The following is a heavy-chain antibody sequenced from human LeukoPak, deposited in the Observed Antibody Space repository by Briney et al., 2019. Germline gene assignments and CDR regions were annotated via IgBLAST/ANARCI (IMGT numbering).Heavy chain of an antibody. V-gene: IGHV1-69*05. D-gene: IGHD3-10*01. Sequence: GASVKVSCKASGGTFSSYAISWVRQAPGQGLEWMGGIIPIFGTANYAQKFQGRVTITTDESTSTAYMELSSLRSEDTAVYYCARVGYYGSGSYYSLETYFDYWGQGTLVTVSS. J-gene: IGHJ4*02. CDR2: IIPIFGTA. CDR1: GGTFSSYA. CDR3: ARVGYYGSGSYYSLETYFDY.